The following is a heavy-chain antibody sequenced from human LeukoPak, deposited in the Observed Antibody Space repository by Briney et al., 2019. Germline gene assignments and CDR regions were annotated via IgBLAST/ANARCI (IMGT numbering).Heavy chain of an antibody. Sequence: PGGSLRLSCAASGFTFSDYYVSWIRQAPGKGLEWVSYISSSSSYTNYADSVKGRFTISRDNAKNSPYLQMNSLRAEDTAVYYCARDRDTAMVFDYWGQGTLVTVSS. D-gene: IGHD5-18*01. CDR2: ISSSSSYT. V-gene: IGHV3-11*06. J-gene: IGHJ4*02. CDR3: ARDRDTAMVFDY. CDR1: GFTFSDYY.